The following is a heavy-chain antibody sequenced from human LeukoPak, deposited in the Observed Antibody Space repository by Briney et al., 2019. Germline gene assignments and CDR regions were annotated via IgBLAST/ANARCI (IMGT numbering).Heavy chain of an antibody. Sequence: GASVKVSCKASGYTFTSYGISWVRQAPGQGLEWVGEITPIFGITKYAQKLQGRVTIIADKSTSTVYMELSSLRSGDTAVYYCARGTYSAYGLGSYMDVWGKGTTVTVSS. CDR2: ITPIFGIT. D-gene: IGHD5-12*01. CDR1: GYTFTSYG. V-gene: IGHV1-69*10. J-gene: IGHJ6*03. CDR3: ARGTYSAYGLGSYMDV.